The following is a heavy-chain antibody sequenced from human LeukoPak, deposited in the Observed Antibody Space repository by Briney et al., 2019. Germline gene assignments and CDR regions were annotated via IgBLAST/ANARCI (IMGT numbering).Heavy chain of an antibody. Sequence: PSETLSLTCTVSGGSISSYYWSWIRQPPGKGLEWIGYIYYSGSTYYNPSLKSRVTISVDTSKNQFSLKLSSVTAADTAVYYCARTQTYYYGSGSPPGYWGQGTLVTVSS. CDR2: IYYSGST. D-gene: IGHD3-10*01. J-gene: IGHJ4*02. V-gene: IGHV4-59*06. CDR1: GGSISSYY. CDR3: ARTQTYYYGSGSPPGY.